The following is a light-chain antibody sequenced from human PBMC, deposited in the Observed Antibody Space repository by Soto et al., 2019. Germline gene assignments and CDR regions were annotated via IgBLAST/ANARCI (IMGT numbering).Light chain of an antibody. CDR1: QSVSSNY. Sequence: IVLTQSPGTPSLYPGERATLSCRASQSVSSNYLAWYQQRPGQAPRLLIYGASSRATAIPDRFSGSGSGTDFTLTISRLEPEDFAVYYCQQYGSSPLTFGGGTKVEIK. J-gene: IGKJ4*01. CDR2: GAS. CDR3: QQYGSSPLT. V-gene: IGKV3-20*01.